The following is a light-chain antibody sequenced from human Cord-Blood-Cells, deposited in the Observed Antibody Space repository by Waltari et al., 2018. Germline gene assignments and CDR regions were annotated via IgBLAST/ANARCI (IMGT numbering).Light chain of an antibody. CDR2: GAS. Sequence: EIVMTQSPATLSVSPGERATLSCRASQSVSSNLAWYQQKPGQAPRLLIYGASTRATGIPARFSGSGSGTEFTLTISSLQSEDFAVYYCQEYNNWPPVTFGQGTKVEIK. J-gene: IGKJ1*01. V-gene: IGKV3-15*01. CDR1: QSVSSN. CDR3: QEYNNWPPVT.